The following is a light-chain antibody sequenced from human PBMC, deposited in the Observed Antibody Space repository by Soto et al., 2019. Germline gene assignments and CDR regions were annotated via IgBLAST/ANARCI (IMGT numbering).Light chain of an antibody. CDR1: QSISSW. CDR2: KAS. J-gene: IGKJ2*01. Sequence: DIQMTQSPSTLSASVGDRVTITCRASQSISSWLAWYQQKPGKAPNLLIYKASSLQSGVPSRFSGSGSGTESTLTISSLQPDDFATYYCQQYNSYPYTFGQGTKLEI. CDR3: QQYNSYPYT. V-gene: IGKV1-5*03.